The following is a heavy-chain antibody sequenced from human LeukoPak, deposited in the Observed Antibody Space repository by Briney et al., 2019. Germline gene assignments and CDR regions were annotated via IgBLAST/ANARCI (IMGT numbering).Heavy chain of an antibody. V-gene: IGHV1-18*01. CDR3: VRVGIQVIKCIGWYDR. D-gene: IGHD3-22*01. CDR1: GYTFTSYG. CDR2: ISAYNGNT. J-gene: IGHJ5*02. Sequence: ASVKVSCKASGYTFTSYGIRWVRQAPGQGLEWMGWISAYNGNTNYAQKLQGRVTITTDTSTSTAYMELRSLRYDDTAVSSCVRVGIQVIKCIGWYDRWGQGTLVTVSS.